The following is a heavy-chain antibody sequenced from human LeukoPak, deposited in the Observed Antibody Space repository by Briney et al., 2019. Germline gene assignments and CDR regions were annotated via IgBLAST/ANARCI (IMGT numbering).Heavy chain of an antibody. V-gene: IGHV3-66*01. Sequence: GGSLRLSCAASGFTVSSNYMSWVRQAPGKGLEWVSVIYSGGSTYYADSVKGRFTISRDNSKNTLYLQMNSLRAEDTAVYYCARGRSSSWYGVDYWGQGTLVTVSS. CDR2: IYSGGST. CDR1: GFTVSSNY. CDR3: ARGRSSSWYGVDY. J-gene: IGHJ4*02. D-gene: IGHD6-13*01.